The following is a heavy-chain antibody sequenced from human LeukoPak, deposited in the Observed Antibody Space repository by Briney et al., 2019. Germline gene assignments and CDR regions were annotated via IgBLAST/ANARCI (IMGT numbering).Heavy chain of an antibody. CDR3: ARDGCSSTSCPGGFDY. D-gene: IGHD2-2*01. CDR1: GDSVSINSAT. J-gene: IGHJ4*02. V-gene: IGHV6-1*01. Sequence: SQTLSLTCAISGDSVSINSATWNWSRQSPSRGLEWLGRTYYRSKWYNDYAVSVKSRITINPDTSKNQFSLQLNSVTPEDTAVYYCARDGCSSTSCPGGFDYWVQRTLVTVSS. CDR2: TYYRSKWYN.